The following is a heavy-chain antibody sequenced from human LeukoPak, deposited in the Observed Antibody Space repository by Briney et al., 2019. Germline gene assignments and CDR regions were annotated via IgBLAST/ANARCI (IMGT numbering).Heavy chain of an antibody. CDR2: ISSSGSYI. Sequence: GGSLRPSCTASGFTFSTYSMNWVRQAPGKGLEWVSSISSSGSYIYYADSVKGRFTISRDNAKNSLYLQMNSLRAEDTAVYYCAVYYYGSGSYADWGQGTLVTVSS. CDR1: GFTFSTYS. J-gene: IGHJ4*02. CDR3: AVYYYGSGSYAD. D-gene: IGHD3-10*01. V-gene: IGHV3-21*01.